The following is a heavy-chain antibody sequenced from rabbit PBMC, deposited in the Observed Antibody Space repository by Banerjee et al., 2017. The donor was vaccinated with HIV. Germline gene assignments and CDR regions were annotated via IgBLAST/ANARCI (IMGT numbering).Heavy chain of an antibody. CDR3: GRDRDGDAGYGSLAL. J-gene: IGHJ4*01. Sequence: QEQLEESGGDLVKPEGSLTLTCTASGFSFRSDYDICWVRQAPGKGLEWIACINTSTGNTVYANWAKGRFTISKTSSTTVTLQMTSLTAADTATYFCGRDRDGDAGYGSLALWGPGTLVTVS. CDR2: INTSTGNT. CDR1: GFSFRSDYD. V-gene: IGHV1S45*01. D-gene: IGHD6-1*01.